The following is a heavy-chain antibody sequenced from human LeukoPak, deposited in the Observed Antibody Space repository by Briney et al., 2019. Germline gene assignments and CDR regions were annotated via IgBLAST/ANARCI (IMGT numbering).Heavy chain of an antibody. V-gene: IGHV4-31*03. J-gene: IGHJ4*02. CDR1: GGSISSGGYY. CDR2: IYYSGST. D-gene: IGHD6-13*01. CDR3: ARHPNSNWDY. Sequence: SETLSLTCTVSGGSISSGGYYWSWIRQHPGKGLEWIGYIYYSGSTYYNPSLKSRVTISVDTSKNQFSLKLSSVTAADTAVYYCARHPNSNWDYWGQGTLVTVSS.